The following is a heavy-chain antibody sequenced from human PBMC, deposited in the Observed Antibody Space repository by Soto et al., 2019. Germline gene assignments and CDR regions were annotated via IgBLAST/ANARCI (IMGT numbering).Heavy chain of an antibody. CDR2: INNSGSRT. CDR1: GFTFSSYG. Sequence: EVQLLESGGGFVQPGGSLRLSCAASGFTFSSYGMSWVRQAPGKGLEWVSSINNSGSRTYHADSVKGRFTISRDNSKNTLYLQMNSLRAEDTAVYYCAKARTDQSGTYFPFDYWDQGTLVTVSS. J-gene: IGHJ4*02. CDR3: AKARTDQSGTYFPFDY. V-gene: IGHV3-23*01. D-gene: IGHD1-26*01.